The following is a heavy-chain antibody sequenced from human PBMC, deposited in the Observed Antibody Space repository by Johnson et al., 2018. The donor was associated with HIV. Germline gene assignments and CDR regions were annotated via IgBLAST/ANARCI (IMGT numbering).Heavy chain of an antibody. D-gene: IGHD5-18*01. J-gene: IGHJ3*01. V-gene: IGHV3-30*18. CDR2: ISYDGKNK. CDR3: AKERLLHDALDF. Sequence: QVQLVESGGGVVQPGRSLRLSCAASGFTFSSYGMHWVRQAPGKGLEWVAVISYDGKNKYYADSVKGRFTISRAKSKNTMYLQLNSLRDEDTALYHWAKERLLHDALDFWGQGTMVTVSS. CDR1: GFTFSSYG.